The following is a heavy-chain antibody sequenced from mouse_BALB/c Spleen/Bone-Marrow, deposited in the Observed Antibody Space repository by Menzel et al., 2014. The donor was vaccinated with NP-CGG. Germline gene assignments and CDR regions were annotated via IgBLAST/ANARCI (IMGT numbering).Heavy chain of an antibody. CDR1: GFTFTDYY. CDR2: IRNKAYGYAT. J-gene: IGHJ4*01. CDR3: ARFPMDY. Sequence: EVQGVESGGGLVQPGGSLRLSCTPSGFTFTDYYMSWVRQPPGKALEWLAFIRNKAYGYATEYSASVRGRFTISRDNSQSILYLQMNALRAEDSATYYCARFPMDYWGQGTSVTVSS. V-gene: IGHV7-3*02.